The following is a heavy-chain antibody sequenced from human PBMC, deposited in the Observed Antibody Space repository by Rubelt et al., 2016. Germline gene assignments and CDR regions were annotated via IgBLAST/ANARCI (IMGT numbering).Heavy chain of an antibody. V-gene: IGHV4-34*01. CDR3: ARGLGMGWFDS. Sequence: QVQLKQWGAGLLKPSDTLSLTCAVYGGSFSGYHWSWIRQSPGKGLEWIGEVNHSGNTNYSPYLKGRVPISEDPSKNQFSLKRKSLTAADTDVYYCARGLGMGWFDSWGHGTQVTVFS. CDR2: VNHSGNT. J-gene: IGHJ5*01. CDR1: GGSFSGYH. D-gene: IGHD1-26*01.